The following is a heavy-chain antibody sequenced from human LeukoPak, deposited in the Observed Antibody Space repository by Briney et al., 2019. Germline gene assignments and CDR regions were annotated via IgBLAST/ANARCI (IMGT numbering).Heavy chain of an antibody. CDR2: ISGTGGST. J-gene: IGHJ4*02. V-gene: IGHV3-23*01. CDR3: AKDPGTYCGGDCYVDY. D-gene: IGHD2-21*02. Sequence: GGSLRFSCAASGFTFSSYAMSWVRQAPGKGLEWVSGISGTGGSTYYADSVKGRFTISRDNSKNTLSLQMNSLRAEDTAVYYCAKDPGTYCGGDCYVDYWGQGTLVTVSS. CDR1: GFTFSSYA.